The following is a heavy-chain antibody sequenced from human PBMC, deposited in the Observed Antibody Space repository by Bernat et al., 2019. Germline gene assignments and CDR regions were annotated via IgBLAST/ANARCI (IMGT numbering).Heavy chain of an antibody. V-gene: IGHV3-48*02. J-gene: IGHJ4*02. CDR2: ISSSSSTI. CDR3: AKGLRFLEWFPWGGDY. D-gene: IGHD3-3*01. CDR1: GFTFSSYG. Sequence: EVQLVESGGGLVQPGGSLKLSCAASGFTFSSYGMHWVRQAPGKGLEWVSYISSSSSTIYYADSVKGRFTISRDNAKNSLYLQMNSLRDEDTAVYYCAKGLRFLEWFPWGGDYWGQGTLVTVSS.